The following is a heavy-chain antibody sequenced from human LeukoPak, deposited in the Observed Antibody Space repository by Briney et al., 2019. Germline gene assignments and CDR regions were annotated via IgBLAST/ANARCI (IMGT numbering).Heavy chain of an antibody. D-gene: IGHD6-19*01. J-gene: IGHJ4*02. V-gene: IGHV3-23*01. CDR3: AKDLIAVGDGYYFDY. Sequence: GGSLRLSCSASGFAFSTYALHWVRQAPGKGLEWVSAVSRNGDSTYYADSVKGRFTISRDNSKNTLYLQMNSLRAEDTALYCCAKDLIAVGDGYYFDYWGQGTLVTVSS. CDR1: GFAFSTYA. CDR2: VSRNGDST.